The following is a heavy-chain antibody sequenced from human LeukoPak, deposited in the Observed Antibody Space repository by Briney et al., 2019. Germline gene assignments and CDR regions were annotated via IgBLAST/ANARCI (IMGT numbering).Heavy chain of an antibody. Sequence: ASVKVSCKASGYTFTGYYMHWVRQAPGQGLEWMGWINPNSGGTNYAQKFQGRVTMTGDTSISTAYMELSRLRSDDTAVYYCARKSGWYGDWFDPWGQGTLVTVSS. D-gene: IGHD6-19*01. V-gene: IGHV1-2*02. J-gene: IGHJ5*02. CDR2: INPNSGGT. CDR3: ARKSGWYGDWFDP. CDR1: GYTFTGYY.